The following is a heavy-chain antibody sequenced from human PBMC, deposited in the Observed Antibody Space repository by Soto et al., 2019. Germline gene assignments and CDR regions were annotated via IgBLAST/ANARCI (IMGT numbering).Heavy chain of an antibody. CDR3: AKDLRGSSWFDAFET. CDR1: GFTFRSYG. Sequence: GSLRLSCAASGFTFRSYGMHWVRQAPGKGLEWVSLISYDGSNKYYADSVKARFTISRDSSKNTLYLQMNSLRAEDTAVYYCAKDLRGSSWFDAFETWGQGTMVTVSS. J-gene: IGHJ3*02. CDR2: ISYDGSNK. V-gene: IGHV3-30*18. D-gene: IGHD6-13*01.